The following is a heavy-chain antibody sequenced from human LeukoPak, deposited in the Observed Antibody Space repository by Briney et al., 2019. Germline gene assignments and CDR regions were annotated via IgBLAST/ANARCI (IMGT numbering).Heavy chain of an antibody. V-gene: IGHV4-39*07. CDR3: ARETPYYYDVYHFDY. J-gene: IGHJ4*02. D-gene: IGHD3-22*01. Sequence: SETLSLTCTVSGGSISSSSYYWGWIRQPPGKGLEWIGSIYYSGSTNYNPSLKSRVTMSVDTSKNQFSLKLSSVTAADTAVYYCARETPYYYDVYHFDYWGQGTLVTVSS. CDR1: GGSISSSSYY. CDR2: IYYSGST.